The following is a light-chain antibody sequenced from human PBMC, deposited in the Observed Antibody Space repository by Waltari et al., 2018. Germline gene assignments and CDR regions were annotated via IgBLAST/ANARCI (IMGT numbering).Light chain of an antibody. CDR2: GGS. CDR1: QSVSSSY. J-gene: IGKJ2*01. Sequence: EIVLTQSPGTLSLSPGERATLSCRASQSVSSSYLAGYQRKPGQAPRLLIYGGSSRATGIPDRFSGSGSGTDFTLTISRLEPEDFAVYYCQQYGSSLPMYTFGQGTKLEIK. CDR3: QQYGSSLPMYT. V-gene: IGKV3-20*01.